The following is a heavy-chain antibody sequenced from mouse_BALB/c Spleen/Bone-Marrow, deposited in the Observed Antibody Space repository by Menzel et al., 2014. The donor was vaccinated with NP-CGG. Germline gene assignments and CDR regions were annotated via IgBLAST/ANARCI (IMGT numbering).Heavy chain of an antibody. CDR2: INPSTGYT. V-gene: IGHV1-7*01. J-gene: IGHJ2*01. D-gene: IGHD2-4*01. Sequence: VQLQQSGAELAKPGASVKMSCKASGYTFTSYWMHWVKQRPGQGLEWVGYINPSTGYTEYNQKFKDKATLTADKSSSTAYMQLSSLTSEDSAVYYCARWGLRSDYWGQGTTLTASS. CDR3: ARWGLRSDY. CDR1: GYTFTSYW.